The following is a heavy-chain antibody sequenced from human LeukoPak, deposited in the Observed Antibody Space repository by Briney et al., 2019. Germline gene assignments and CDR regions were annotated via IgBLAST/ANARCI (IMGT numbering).Heavy chain of an antibody. CDR1: GFTFSSYW. CDR3: AREICSSTSCYLPGVYSYYYGMDV. J-gene: IGHJ6*02. V-gene: IGHV3-7*01. Sequence: GGSLRLSCAASGFTFSSYWMSWVRQAPGKGLEWVANIKQDGSEKNYVDSVKGRFTISRDNAKNSLYLQMNSLRAENTAVYYCAREICSSTSCYLPGVYSYYYGMDVWGQGTTVTVSS. CDR2: IKQDGSEK. D-gene: IGHD2-2*01.